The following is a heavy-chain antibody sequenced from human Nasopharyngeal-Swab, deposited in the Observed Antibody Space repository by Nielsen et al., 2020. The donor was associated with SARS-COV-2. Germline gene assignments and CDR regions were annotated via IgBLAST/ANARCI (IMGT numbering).Heavy chain of an antibody. J-gene: IGHJ6*02. V-gene: IGHV3-21*01. Sequence: WSRQHQGMRLQWIWSISSSSSYIYYADSVKGRFTISRDNAKNSLYLQMNSLRAEDTAVYYCARDQRRDYDFWSGYYERTGYGMDVWGQGTTVTVSS. D-gene: IGHD3-3*01. CDR3: ARDQRRDYDFWSGYYERTGYGMDV. CDR2: ISSSSSYI.